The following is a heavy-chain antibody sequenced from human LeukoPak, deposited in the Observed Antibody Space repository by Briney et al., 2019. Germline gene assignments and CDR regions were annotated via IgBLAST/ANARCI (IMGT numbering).Heavy chain of an antibody. CDR3: ARDRFCSGTSCHRYYYGMDV. V-gene: IGHV3-23*01. CDR1: GFPFNSNA. J-gene: IGHJ6*02. D-gene: IGHD2-2*01. Sequence: GGSLRLSCAASGFPFNSNAMSWVRQAPGKGLEWVSSIGDSGGSTYYADSVKGRFTISRHNSRNTLYLQMNSLRAEDTAVYYCARDRFCSGTSCHRYYYGMDVWGQGTTVTVSS. CDR2: IGDSGGST.